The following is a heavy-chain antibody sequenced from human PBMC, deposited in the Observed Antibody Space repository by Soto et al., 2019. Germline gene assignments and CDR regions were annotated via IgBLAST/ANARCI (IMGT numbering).Heavy chain of an antibody. J-gene: IGHJ6*02. CDR2: FDPEDGET. V-gene: IGHV1-24*01. Sequence: QVQLVQSGAEVKKPGASVKVSCKVSGYTLTELSMHWVRQAPGKGLEWEGGFDPEDGETIYAQKFQGRVTMTEDTSTDPAYMELSSLRSEDTAVYYCSTSSPIFEVVIPYYYYRMDVWGQGTTVTVSS. D-gene: IGHD3-3*01. CDR1: GYTLTELS. CDR3: STSSPIFEVVIPYYYYRMDV.